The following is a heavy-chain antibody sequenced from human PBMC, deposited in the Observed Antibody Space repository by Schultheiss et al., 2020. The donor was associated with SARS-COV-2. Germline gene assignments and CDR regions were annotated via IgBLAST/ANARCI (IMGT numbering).Heavy chain of an antibody. V-gene: IGHV4-38-2*01. CDR1: GYSISSGYY. D-gene: IGHD3-3*01. J-gene: IGHJ4*02. Sequence: SETLSLTCAVSGYSISSGYYWGWIRQPPGKGLEWIGSIYHSGSTYYNPSLKSRVTISVDTSKNQFSLKLSSVTAADTAVYYCARGSGSGAPYINFDYWGQGTLVTVSS. CDR2: IYHSGST. CDR3: ARGSGSGAPYINFDY.